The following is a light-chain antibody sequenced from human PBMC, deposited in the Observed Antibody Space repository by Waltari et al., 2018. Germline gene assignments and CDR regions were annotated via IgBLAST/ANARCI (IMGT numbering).Light chain of an antibody. CDR3: QQYNNWPPRGT. V-gene: IGKV3-15*01. Sequence: EIVMTQSPATLSVSPGERATLSCRASQSVSSNLAWYQQKPGQAPRLLIYGASTRATGSPARFSGSGSGTEFTLTISSLQSEDFAVYYCQQYNNWPPRGTFGGGTKVEIK. CDR1: QSVSSN. J-gene: IGKJ4*01. CDR2: GAS.